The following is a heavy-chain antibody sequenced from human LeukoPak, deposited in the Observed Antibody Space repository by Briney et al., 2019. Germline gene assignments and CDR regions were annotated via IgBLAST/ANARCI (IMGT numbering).Heavy chain of an antibody. CDR1: VFTFNNYA. CDR2: TAGSGISK. Sequence: GGSLRLSCVASVFTFNNYAMSWVRQAPGRGLEWASSTAGSGISKDYADSVKGRFTISKDKSKNTLYLQMDNLRAEDTGVYFCARLPTFYYDSSGYHYDYWGQGTLVTVSS. D-gene: IGHD3-22*01. J-gene: IGHJ4*02. CDR3: ARLPTFYYDSSGYHYDY. V-gene: IGHV3-23*01.